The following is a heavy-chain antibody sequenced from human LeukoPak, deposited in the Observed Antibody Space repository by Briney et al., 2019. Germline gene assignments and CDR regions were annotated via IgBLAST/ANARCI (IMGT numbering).Heavy chain of an antibody. CDR2: ISYDGSNK. D-gene: IGHD3-10*01. CDR1: GFTFSSYG. V-gene: IGHV3-30*18. Sequence: PGRSLRLSCAASGFTFSSYGMHWVRQAPGKGLEWVAVISYDGSNKYYADSVKGRFTISRDNSKNTLYLQMNSLRADDTAVYYCAKDQSAAAYYYGSGSLDYWGQGTLVTVSS. CDR3: AKDQSAAAYYYGSGSLDY. J-gene: IGHJ4*02.